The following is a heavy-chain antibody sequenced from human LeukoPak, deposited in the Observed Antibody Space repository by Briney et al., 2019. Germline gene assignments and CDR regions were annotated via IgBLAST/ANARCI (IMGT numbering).Heavy chain of an antibody. CDR2: ITATGDTA. CDR3: AGDRNSDWYSPLDY. D-gene: IGHD6-19*01. J-gene: IGHJ4*02. CDR1: GFTFTKCA. V-gene: IGHV3-23*01. Sequence: GGSLRLSCVASGFTFTKCAMSWIRQAPGKGLEWVAIITATGDTAYYADSVKGRLTISRDNSRNTVYMQMGSLRAEDTAIYYCAGDRNSDWYSPLDYWGQGSQVTVSP.